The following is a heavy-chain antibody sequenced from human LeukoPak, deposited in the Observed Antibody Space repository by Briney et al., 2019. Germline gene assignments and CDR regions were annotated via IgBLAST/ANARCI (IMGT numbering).Heavy chain of an antibody. D-gene: IGHD3-10*01. J-gene: IGHJ4*02. CDR3: ARVRFYGSGSYYGPYYFDY. V-gene: IGHV1-69*13. Sequence: SVKVSCKASGGTFSSYAISWVRQAPGQGLEWMGGIIPIFGTANYAQKFQGRVTITADESTSTAYMELSSLRSEDTAVYYCARVRFYGSGSYYGPYYFDYWGQGTLVTVSS. CDR1: GGTFSSYA. CDR2: IIPIFGTA.